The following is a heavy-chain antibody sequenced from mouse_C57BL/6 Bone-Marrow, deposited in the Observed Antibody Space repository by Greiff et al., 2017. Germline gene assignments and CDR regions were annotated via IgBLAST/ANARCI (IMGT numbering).Heavy chain of an antibody. CDR3: AREGYDYDGDMDV. CDR2: INYDGSST. Sequence: EVQLVESEGGLVQPGSSMKLSCTASGFTFSDYYMAWVRQAPEKGLEWVANINYDGSSTYYLDSLKSRFIISRDNAKNILYLQMSSLKSEDTATYYCAREGYDYDGDMDVWGKGTSVTVSS. D-gene: IGHD2-4*01. V-gene: IGHV5-16*01. J-gene: IGHJ4*01. CDR1: GFTFSDYY.